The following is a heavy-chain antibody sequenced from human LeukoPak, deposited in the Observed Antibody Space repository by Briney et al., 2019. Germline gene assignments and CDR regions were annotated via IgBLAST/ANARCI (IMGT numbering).Heavy chain of an antibody. CDR1: GFTFSSYW. CDR3: ARVTPGPVVLDSSGWYWYFDL. Sequence: GGSLRLSCAASGFTFSSYWMSWVRQAPGKGLEWVANIKQDGSEKYYVDSVKGRFTISRDNAKNSLYLQMNSLRAEDTAVYYCARVTPGPVVLDSSGWYWYFDLWGRGTLVTVSS. V-gene: IGHV3-7*03. J-gene: IGHJ2*01. CDR2: IKQDGSEK. D-gene: IGHD6-19*01.